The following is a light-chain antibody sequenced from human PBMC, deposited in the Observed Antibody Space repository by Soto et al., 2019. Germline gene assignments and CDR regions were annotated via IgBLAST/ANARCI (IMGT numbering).Light chain of an antibody. J-gene: IGKJ5*01. V-gene: IGKV3-15*01. CDR1: QGVTTN. CDR3: QQYNNWPFS. CDR2: DVS. Sequence: EILMTLSPATLSVSPRERVTLSCRAGQGVTTNFALYQQKSGQSPRLLIYDVSSRATGVPSRFSGTGSETDFTLTISGLQSEDSAIYFCQQYNNWPFSFGPGTRLEI.